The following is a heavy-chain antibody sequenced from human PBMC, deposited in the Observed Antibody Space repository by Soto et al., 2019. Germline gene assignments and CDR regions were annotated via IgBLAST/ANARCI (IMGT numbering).Heavy chain of an antibody. CDR2: INSHGTSI. J-gene: IGHJ6*02. Sequence: GGSLRLSCEASGVTFNNYWMHWVRQGPGKGLTWVSRINSHGTSISYADSVKGRFSISRDNARNTLYLQMNSLRVEDTAVYYCARDPPGSGKYLYYGMDVWGQGTTVTVSS. CDR3: ARDPPGSGKYLYYGMDV. V-gene: IGHV3-74*01. CDR1: GVTFNNYW. D-gene: IGHD3-10*01.